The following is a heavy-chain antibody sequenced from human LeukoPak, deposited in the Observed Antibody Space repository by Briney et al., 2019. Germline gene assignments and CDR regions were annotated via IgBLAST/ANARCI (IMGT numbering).Heavy chain of an antibody. Sequence: ASVKVSCKASGYTFTGYYMHWVRQAPGQGLEWMGWINPNSGGTNYAQKFQGRVTMTRDTSISTAYMELSRLRSDDTAVYYCARPNEMIVVVSPFDYWGQGTLVTVSS. CDR1: GYTFTGYY. V-gene: IGHV1-2*02. D-gene: IGHD3-22*01. J-gene: IGHJ4*02. CDR3: ARPNEMIVVVSPFDY. CDR2: INPNSGGT.